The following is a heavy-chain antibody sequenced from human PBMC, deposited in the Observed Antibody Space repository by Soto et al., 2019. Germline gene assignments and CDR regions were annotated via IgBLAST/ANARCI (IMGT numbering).Heavy chain of an antibody. Sequence: GESLKISCKGSGYSFTAYCITWVRQMPGQGLEWMGRIDPSASYTHYSPAFQGHVAISVDRSINTAYLQWSSLKASDTAMYYCARMSCSRTTAYYGMDVWGQGTAVTVSS. D-gene: IGHD2-2*01. V-gene: IGHV5-10-1*01. CDR3: ARMSCSRTTAYYGMDV. CDR1: GYSFTAYC. J-gene: IGHJ6*02. CDR2: IDPSASYT.